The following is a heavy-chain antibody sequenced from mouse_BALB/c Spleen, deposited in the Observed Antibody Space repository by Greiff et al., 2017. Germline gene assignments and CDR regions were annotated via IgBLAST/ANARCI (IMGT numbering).Heavy chain of an antibody. CDR1: GFSLTGYG. J-gene: IGHJ2*01. CDR3: ARRNYGNYGDYYFDY. D-gene: IGHD2-1*01. CDR2: IWGDGST. V-gene: IGHV2-6-7*01. Sequence: VKLMESGPGLVAPSQSLSITCTVSGFSLTGYGVNWVRQPPGKGLEWLGMIWGDGSTDYNSALKSRLSISKDNSKSQVFLKMNSLQTDDTARYYCARRNYGNYGDYYFDYWGQGTTLTVSS.